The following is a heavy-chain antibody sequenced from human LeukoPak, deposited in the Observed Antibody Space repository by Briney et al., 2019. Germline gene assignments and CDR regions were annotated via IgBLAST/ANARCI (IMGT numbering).Heavy chain of an antibody. CDR3: ARDLSPSGYDFSSGNFDP. CDR1: GFTFSSYA. J-gene: IGHJ5*02. Sequence: GGSLRLSCAASGFTFSSYAMSWVRQAPGKGLEWVSAISGSGGSTYYADSVKGRFTISRDNSKNTLYLQMNSLRAEDTAVYYCARDLSPSGYDFSSGNFDPWGQGTLVTVSS. CDR2: ISGSGGST. D-gene: IGHD5-12*01. V-gene: IGHV3-23*01.